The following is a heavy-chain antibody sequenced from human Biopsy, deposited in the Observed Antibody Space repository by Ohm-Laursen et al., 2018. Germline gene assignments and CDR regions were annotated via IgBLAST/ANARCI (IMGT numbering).Heavy chain of an antibody. CDR3: ARATNSTGWPYYYFYGVDV. D-gene: IGHD2/OR15-2a*01. V-gene: IGHV4-59*01. J-gene: IGHJ6*02. CDR2: IYYSGST. Sequence: TLSLTQTVSGGSISSDYWSWIRQTPGKGLEWIGYIYYSGSTNYNPSLKSRVTISVDTSKNQFSLRLNSVTAADTAVYYCARATNSTGWPYYYFYGVDVWGQGTTVTVSS. CDR1: GGSISSDY.